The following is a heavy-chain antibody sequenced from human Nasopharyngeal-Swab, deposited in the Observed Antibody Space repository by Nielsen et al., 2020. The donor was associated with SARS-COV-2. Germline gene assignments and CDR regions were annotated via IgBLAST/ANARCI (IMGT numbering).Heavy chain of an antibody. CDR3: AKRRSSRSAFDI. V-gene: IGHV3-23*01. D-gene: IGHD6-13*01. CDR2: ISGSGGST. CDR1: GFTFSSYA. J-gene: IGHJ3*02. Sequence: GESLKISCAASGFTFSSYAMSWVRQAPGKGLEWVSAISGSGGSTYYADSVKGRFTISRDNSKNTLYLQMNSLRAEDTAVYYCAKRRSSRSAFDIWGQGTMVTGSS.